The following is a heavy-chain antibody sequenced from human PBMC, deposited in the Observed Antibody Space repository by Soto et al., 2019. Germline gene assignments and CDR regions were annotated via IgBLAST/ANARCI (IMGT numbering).Heavy chain of an antibody. CDR1: GFTFSSYA. Sequence: EVQLLESGGGLVQPGGSLRLSCAASGFTFSSYAMSWVRQAPGKGLEWVSAISGSGGSTYYADSVKGRYTISRDNSTKTLYLQMNSLRAEDTDVYYCAKDRRGIAVAGSSSDYWGQGPLVTVSS. CDR2: ISGSGGST. J-gene: IGHJ4*02. V-gene: IGHV3-23*01. D-gene: IGHD6-19*01. CDR3: AKDRRGIAVAGSSSDY.